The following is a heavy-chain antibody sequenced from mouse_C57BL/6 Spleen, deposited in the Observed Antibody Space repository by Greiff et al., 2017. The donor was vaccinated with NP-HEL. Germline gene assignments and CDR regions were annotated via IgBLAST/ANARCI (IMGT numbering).Heavy chain of an antibody. CDR2: ISDGGSYT. V-gene: IGHV5-4*01. CDR3: ARDPSITTVVATPTRYFDV. D-gene: IGHD1-1*01. Sequence: DVKLVESGGGLVKPGGSLKLSCAASGFTFSSYAMSWVRQTPEKRLEWVATISDGGSYTYYPDNVKGRFTISRDNAKNNLYLQMSHLKSEDTAMYYCARDPSITTVVATPTRYFDVWGTGTTVTVSS. CDR1: GFTFSSYA. J-gene: IGHJ1*03.